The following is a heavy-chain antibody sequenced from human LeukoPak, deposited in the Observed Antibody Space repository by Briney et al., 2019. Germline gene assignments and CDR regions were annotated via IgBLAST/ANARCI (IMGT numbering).Heavy chain of an antibody. CDR2: IIPIFGTA. V-gene: IGHV1-69*13. J-gene: IGHJ6*02. CDR1: GGTFSSYA. D-gene: IGHD2-15*01. Sequence: SVKVSCKASGGTFSSYAISWVRQAPGQGLEWMGGIIPIFGTANYAQKFQGRVTITADESTSTAYMELSSLRSEDTAVYYCAREPPWDCSGGSCYSNYYYYYGMDVWGQGTTVTVSS. CDR3: AREPPWDCSGGSCYSNYYYYYGMDV.